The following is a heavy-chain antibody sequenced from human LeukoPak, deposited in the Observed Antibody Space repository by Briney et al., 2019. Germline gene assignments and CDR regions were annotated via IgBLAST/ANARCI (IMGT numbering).Heavy chain of an antibody. CDR3: ARAYCSNTFCYDGFNNYYYYMDV. CDR2: VYTSGST. Sequence: SETLSLTCTVSGGSISSGGYYWSWIRQPAGKGLEWIGRVYTSGSTSYDPSLKSRVTISVDTSNNQFSLRLSSVTAADTAVYYCARAYCSNTFCYDGFNNYYYYMDVWGKGTTVTVSS. CDR1: GGSISSGGYY. J-gene: IGHJ6*03. D-gene: IGHD2-2*01. V-gene: IGHV4-61*02.